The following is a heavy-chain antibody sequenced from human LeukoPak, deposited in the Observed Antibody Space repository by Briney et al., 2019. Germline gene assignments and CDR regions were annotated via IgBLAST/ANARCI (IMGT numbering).Heavy chain of an antibody. CDR2: TYYSGST. CDR3: ARPYYYDSRIDP. CDR1: GVSISSCDYY. Sequence: SQTLSLTCTVSGVSISSCDYYWSWMRPPPGKGLVWIGYTYYSGSTYYNPSLESRATIRVDTYKNQFSLKLSSVTAAETAVYYCARPYYYDSRIDPWGQGTRVTVSS. D-gene: IGHD3-22*01. V-gene: IGHV4-30-4*01. J-gene: IGHJ5*02.